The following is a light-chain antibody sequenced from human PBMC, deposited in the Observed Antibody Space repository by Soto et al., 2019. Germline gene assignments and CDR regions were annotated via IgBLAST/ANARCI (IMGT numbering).Light chain of an antibody. J-gene: IGKJ1*01. CDR3: QHLNGYPRT. V-gene: IGKV1-9*01. Sequence: DLQLTQSPSFLSASVGDRVTITCRASQGISTYLAWYQQKPGKAPKLLIYAASTLQSGVPSRFSGSGSGTEFTLTISSLQPEDFATYYCQHLNGYPRTFGQGTKVEIK. CDR1: QGISTY. CDR2: AAS.